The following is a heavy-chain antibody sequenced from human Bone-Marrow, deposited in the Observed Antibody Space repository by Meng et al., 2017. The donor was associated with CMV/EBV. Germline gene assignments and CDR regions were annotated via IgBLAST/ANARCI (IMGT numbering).Heavy chain of an antibody. CDR1: GYSVSSDDAT. Sequence: TCAISGYSVSSDDATWNWIRQSPSRGLEWLGRTYYRSKWYTDYAVSVKGRIAINPDTAKNQFSLQLNSVTPEDTAVYYCLRDGTWGHWGQGTLVTVSS. CDR3: LRDGTWGH. CDR2: TYYRSKWYT. J-gene: IGHJ4*02. D-gene: IGHD3-16*01. V-gene: IGHV6-1*01.